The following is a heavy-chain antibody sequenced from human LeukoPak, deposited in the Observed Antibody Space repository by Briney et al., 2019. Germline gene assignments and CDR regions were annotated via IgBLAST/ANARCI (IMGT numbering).Heavy chain of an antibody. CDR2: IIPNFGTA. J-gene: IGHJ4*02. V-gene: IGHV1-69*01. D-gene: IGHD4-23*01. Sequence: GSSVKVSCKASGGTFSSYAISWVRQAPGQGLEWMGGIIPNFGTANYAQKFQGRVTITADESTSTAYMELSSLRSEDTAVYYCAREGYGGNAVIFDYWGQGTLVTVSS. CDR1: GGTFSSYA. CDR3: AREGYGGNAVIFDY.